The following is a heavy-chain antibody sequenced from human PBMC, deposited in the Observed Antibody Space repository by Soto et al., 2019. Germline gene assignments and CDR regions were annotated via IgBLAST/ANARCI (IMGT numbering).Heavy chain of an antibody. J-gene: IGHJ3*02. CDR3: GGTYDI. V-gene: IGHV3-7*05. CDR2: IRQDGSAE. Sequence: EVQLVESGGGLVQPGGSLRLSCAASGFTFSSYWMSWVRQAPGKGLECVANIRQDGSAEHYVDSVKGRFTISRDNAKNSLYLQMNSLRVEDTAMYYCGGTYDIWGQGTMVTVSS. CDR1: GFTFSSYW.